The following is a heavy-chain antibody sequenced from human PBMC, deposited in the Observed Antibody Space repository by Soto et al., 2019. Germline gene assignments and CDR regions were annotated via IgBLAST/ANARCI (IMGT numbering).Heavy chain of an antibody. J-gene: IGHJ6*02. CDR2: VSPCSNIT. Sequence: QMQLVQSGAEVKKPGASVTVSCKASDYIFTTYGISWVRQAPGQGLEWMGWVSPCSNITNYAQKFQGRVTMTTETSTSTVYMELRSLRSDDTAMYYGARNGERDLGLNYYFYYGMDVWGQGTSVTVSS. V-gene: IGHV1-18*01. D-gene: IGHD3-10*01. CDR1: DYIFTTYG. CDR3: ARNGERDLGLNYYFYYGMDV.